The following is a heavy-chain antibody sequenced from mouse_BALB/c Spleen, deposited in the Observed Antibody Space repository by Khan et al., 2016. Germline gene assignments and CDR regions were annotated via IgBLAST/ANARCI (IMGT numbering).Heavy chain of an antibody. CDR1: GYSITISSY. V-gene: IGHV3-6*02. CDR2: ISYDGSN. Sequence: EVQLQESGPGLVKPSQSLSLTCSVTGYSITISSYFNCILQFPGNKLEWMGYISYDGSNNYNPSLKNRISITRDTSKNQFFLKLNSVTTEDTATYYCARDDYDAMDYWGQGTSVTVSS. J-gene: IGHJ4*01. CDR3: ARDDYDAMDY.